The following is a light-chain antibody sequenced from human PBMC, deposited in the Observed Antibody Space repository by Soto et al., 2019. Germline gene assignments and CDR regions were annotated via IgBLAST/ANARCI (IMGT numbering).Light chain of an antibody. CDR2: EVT. J-gene: IGLJ1*01. CDR3: CSYAGNSEV. CDR1: SGDVGSYNL. V-gene: IGLV2-23*02. Sequence: QSVLTQPASVSGSPGQSITIPCTGTSGDVGSYNLVSWYQQHPGKASKLLIYEVTERPSGVSNRFSGSKSGSTASLTISGLQPDDEADYYCCSYAGNSEVFGTGTKVTV.